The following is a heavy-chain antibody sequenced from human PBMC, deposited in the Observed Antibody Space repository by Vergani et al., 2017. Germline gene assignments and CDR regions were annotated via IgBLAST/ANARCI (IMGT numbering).Heavy chain of an antibody. V-gene: IGHV4-4*07. CDR3: ARDPRDGTDGFDI. CDR1: GGSISNYD. CDR2: FYSSGSI. Sequence: QVQLRESGPGLVKPSETLSLSCSVSGGSISNYDWHWIRQPAGKGLEWIGRFYSSGSINYNPSLKSRVSMSADTSNHQFFLTLTSVTSVDTAIYYCARDPRDGTDGFDIWGQGTKVTVSS. J-gene: IGHJ3*02.